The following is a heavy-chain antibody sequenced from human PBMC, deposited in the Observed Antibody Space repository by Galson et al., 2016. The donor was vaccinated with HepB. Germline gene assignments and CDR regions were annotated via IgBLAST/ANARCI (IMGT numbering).Heavy chain of an antibody. CDR2: MSYDGSSK. Sequence: SLRLSCAASGFTFSYYAMYWVRQAPGKGLEWVAVMSYDGSSKDYADSVKGRFTISRDNSKSTLYLQMNSLRAEDTAVYYCARDYCGGSGCPPGGYWGQGTLVTVS. CDR3: ARDYCGGSGCPPGGY. CDR1: GFTFSYYA. D-gene: IGHD6-25*01. J-gene: IGHJ4*02. V-gene: IGHV3-30-3*01.